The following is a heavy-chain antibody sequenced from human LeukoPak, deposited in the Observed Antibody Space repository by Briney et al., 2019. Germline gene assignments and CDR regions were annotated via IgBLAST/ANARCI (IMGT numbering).Heavy chain of an antibody. V-gene: IGHV4-61*02. CDR2: IHTSGST. Sequence: PSETLSLTCTASGGSISRGSYYWSWIRQPAGKGLEWIGRIHTSGSTNYNPSLKSRITISVDTSKNQFSLKLSSVTAADTAVYYCARELNSSGLDNWGQGTLVTVSS. J-gene: IGHJ4*02. CDR3: ARELNSSGLDN. CDR1: GGSISRGSYY. D-gene: IGHD6-19*01.